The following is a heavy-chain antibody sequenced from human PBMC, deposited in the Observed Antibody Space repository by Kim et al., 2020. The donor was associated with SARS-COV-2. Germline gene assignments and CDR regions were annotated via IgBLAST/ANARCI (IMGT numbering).Heavy chain of an antibody. D-gene: IGHD4-17*01. CDR2: INPNSGGT. J-gene: IGHJ6*02. CDR3: ARDSSRAPKTLDYGDYGRYYYYGMDV. CDR1: GYTFTGYY. V-gene: IGHV1-2*02. Sequence: ASVKVSCKASGYTFTGYYMHWVRQAPGQGLEWMGWINPNSGGTNYAQKFQGRVTMTRDTSISTAYMELSRLRSDDTAVYYCARDSSRAPKTLDYGDYGRYYYYGMDVWGQGTTVTVSS.